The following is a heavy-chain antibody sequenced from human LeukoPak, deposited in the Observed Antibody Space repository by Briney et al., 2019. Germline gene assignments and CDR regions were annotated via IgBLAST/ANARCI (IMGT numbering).Heavy chain of an antibody. J-gene: IGHJ4*02. V-gene: IGHV3-23*01. CDR2: FGHNGGIT. Sequence: PGGSLRLSCAASGFTFSYYGMGWVRQAPGKGLEWVSGFGHNGGITYADSVKGRFTISRDNSKNTLYLQMNSLRAEDTAVYYCAYLGLSSDWNDVPGPQIDHWGQGTLVSVSS. CDR1: GFTFSYYG. D-gene: IGHD1-1*01. CDR3: AYLGLSSDWNDVPGPQIDH.